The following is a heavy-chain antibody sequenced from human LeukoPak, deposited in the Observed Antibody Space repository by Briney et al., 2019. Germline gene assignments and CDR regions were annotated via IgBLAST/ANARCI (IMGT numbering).Heavy chain of an antibody. CDR3: ARGALRYFDWLPPGGMDV. Sequence: PSETLSLTCTVSGGSISSSSYYWGWIRQPPGKGLEWIGYIYYSGSTNYNPSLKSRVTISVDTSKNQFSLKLSSVTAADTAVYYCARGALRYFDWLPPGGMDVWGQGTTVTVSS. V-gene: IGHV4-61*05. J-gene: IGHJ6*02. CDR2: IYYSGST. D-gene: IGHD3-9*01. CDR1: GGSISSSSYY.